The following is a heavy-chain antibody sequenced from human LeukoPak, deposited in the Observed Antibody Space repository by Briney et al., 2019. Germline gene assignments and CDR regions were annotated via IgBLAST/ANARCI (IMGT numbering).Heavy chain of an antibody. CDR2: IRYDGSNK. Sequence: GGSLRLSCAASGFTFSSYGMHWVRQAPGKGLEWVAFIRYDGSNKYYADSVKGRFTISRDNSKNTLYLQMNSLRAEDTAVYYCARDSFGAWNDGDYYMDVWGKGTTVTVSS. D-gene: IGHD1-1*01. J-gene: IGHJ6*03. CDR3: ARDSFGAWNDGDYYMDV. V-gene: IGHV3-30*02. CDR1: GFTFSSYG.